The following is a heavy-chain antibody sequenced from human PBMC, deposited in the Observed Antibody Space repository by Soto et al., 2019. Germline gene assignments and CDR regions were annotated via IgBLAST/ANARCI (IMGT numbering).Heavy chain of an antibody. V-gene: IGHV1-46*01. CDR3: ARWAPDAFHV. J-gene: IGHJ3*01. CDR2: VNPSSGST. CDR1: GYSFTTYN. Sequence: QVQLVQSGAEVKKPGASVKVSCKASGYSFTTYNIHWVRQAPGPGLEWMGAVNPSSGSTSYAQKFQGRVTLTSDTSTSTVYMELSSLRSEDAAVYYCARWAPDAFHVWGQGTLVTVSS.